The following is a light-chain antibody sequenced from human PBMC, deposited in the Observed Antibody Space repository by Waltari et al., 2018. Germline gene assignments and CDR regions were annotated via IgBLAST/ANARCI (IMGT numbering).Light chain of an antibody. V-gene: IGKV3-15*01. CDR1: QSVSTN. CDR3: QQYNDWPRT. Sequence: EIVMTQSPAILSASPGERATLPCRASQSVSTNLAGYQQKPGQAPRLPIYGASTRATGIPDRFSVSGSGTEFTLTISSLQSEDFVVYSCQQYNDWPRTFGQGTKVEIK. CDR2: GAS. J-gene: IGKJ1*01.